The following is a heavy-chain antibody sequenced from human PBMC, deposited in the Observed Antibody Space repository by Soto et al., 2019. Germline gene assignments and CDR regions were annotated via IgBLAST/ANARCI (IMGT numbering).Heavy chain of an antibody. CDR3: ARGGILYWYFGL. V-gene: IGHV1-3*01. Sequence: ASVKVSCKASGYTFTSYAMHWVRQAPGQRLEWMGWINAGNGNTKYSQKFQGRVTITRDTSASTAYMELSSLRSEDTAVYYCARGGILYWYFGLWGRGTLVTVSS. CDR2: INAGNGNT. CDR1: GYTFTSYA. J-gene: IGHJ2*01. D-gene: IGHD1-26*01.